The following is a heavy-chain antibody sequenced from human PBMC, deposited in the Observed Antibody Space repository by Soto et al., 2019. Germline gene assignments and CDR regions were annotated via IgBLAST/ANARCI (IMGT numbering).Heavy chain of an antibody. CDR3: TKTIEVNYDFWSGWTQPGVADFYYYGMDV. CDR1: GFTFSSYG. Sequence: PGGSLRLSCAASGFTFSSYGMHWVRQAPGKGLEWVAVISYYGSNKYYADSVKGRFTISRDNSKNTLYLQMNSLRAEDTAVYYCTKTIEVNYDFWSGWTQPGVADFYYYGMDVWGQGTTVTVSS. CDR2: ISYYGSNK. J-gene: IGHJ6*02. D-gene: IGHD3-3*01. V-gene: IGHV3-30*18.